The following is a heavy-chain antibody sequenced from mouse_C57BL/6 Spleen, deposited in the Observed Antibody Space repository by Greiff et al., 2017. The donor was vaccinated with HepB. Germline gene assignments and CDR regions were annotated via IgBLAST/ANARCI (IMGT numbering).Heavy chain of an antibody. J-gene: IGHJ4*01. CDR1: GYTFTSYW. D-gene: IGHD1-1*01. CDR3: ARTTAMDY. V-gene: IGHV1-50*01. Sequence: VQLQQPGAELVKPGASVKLSCKASGYTFTSYWMQWVKQRPGQGLEWIGEIDPSDSYTNYNQKFKGKATLTVDTSSSTAYMQLSSLTSEDSAVYYSARTTAMDYWGQGTSVTVSS. CDR2: IDPSDSYT.